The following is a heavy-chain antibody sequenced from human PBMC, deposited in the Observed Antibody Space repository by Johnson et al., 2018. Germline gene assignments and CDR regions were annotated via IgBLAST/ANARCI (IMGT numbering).Heavy chain of an antibody. CDR2: ISWNSGSI. D-gene: IGHD2-15*01. V-gene: IGHV3-9*01. J-gene: IGHJ6*03. CDR1: GFTFDDYA. CDR3: GKDIRLSGPKGAYYFYYYMDV. Sequence: VQLVESGGGLVQPGRSLRLSCAASGFTFDDYAMHWVRQAPGKGLEWVSGISWNSGSIGYADSVQGRFTIAMDNAKNTLYLQMNSLKAEDTALYYCGKDIRLSGPKGAYYFYYYMDVWGKGTTVTVSS.